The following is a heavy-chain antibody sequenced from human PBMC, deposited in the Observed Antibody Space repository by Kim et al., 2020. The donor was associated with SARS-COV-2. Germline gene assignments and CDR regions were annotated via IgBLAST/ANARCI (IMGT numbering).Heavy chain of an antibody. J-gene: IGHJ5*02. Sequence: ASVKVSCKASGYTFTSYGISWVRQAPGQGLEWMGWISAYNGNTNYAQKLQGIVTMTTDTSTSTAYMELRSLRSDDTAVYYCARAPHAGVTPGWWFDPWGQGTLVTVSS. D-gene: IGHD4-4*01. V-gene: IGHV1-18*01. CDR3: ARAPHAGVTPGWWFDP. CDR1: GYTFTSYG. CDR2: ISAYNGNT.